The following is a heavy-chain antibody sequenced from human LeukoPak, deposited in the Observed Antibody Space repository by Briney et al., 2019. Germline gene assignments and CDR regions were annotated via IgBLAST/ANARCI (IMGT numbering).Heavy chain of an antibody. Sequence: PGGSLRLSCAASGFTFSSYEMNWVRQAPGKGLEWVSVINGGGSTSYADSVKGRFTISRDNSKNTLYLQMNSPTVDDTGVYYCARDRSDGNYYMVVWGKGTTVIVSS. J-gene: IGHJ6*03. CDR1: GFTFSSYE. CDR2: INGGGST. D-gene: IGHD5-24*01. V-gene: IGHV3-53*01. CDR3: ARDRSDGNYYMVV.